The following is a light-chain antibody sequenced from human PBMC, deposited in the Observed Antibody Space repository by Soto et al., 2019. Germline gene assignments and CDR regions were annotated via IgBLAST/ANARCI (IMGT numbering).Light chain of an antibody. V-gene: IGKV3-15*01. Sequence: EILMTQSPASLSVSPGERATLSCRASQSISTNLAWYKQKPGQAPRLLIYDASTRATGIPAKFSGSGSGTEFTLIISSLQSEDFAVYYCQQYHNWPPITFGGGTKVEIK. CDR2: DAS. CDR1: QSISTN. CDR3: QQYHNWPPIT. J-gene: IGKJ4*01.